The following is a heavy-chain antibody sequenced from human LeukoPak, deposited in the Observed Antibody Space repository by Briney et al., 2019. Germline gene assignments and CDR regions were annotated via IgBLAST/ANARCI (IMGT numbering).Heavy chain of an antibody. Sequence: PGGSLRLSCVASGFTFSRFEMNWVRQAPGKGLEWISHISTGTYIAYTDSVKGRFTISRDNAKNSLYLQMNSLRAEDTAAYYCARASEDISLYFDWLSYFDYWGQGTLVTASS. J-gene: IGHJ4*02. V-gene: IGHV3-21*05. D-gene: IGHD3-9*01. CDR3: ARASEDISLYFDWLSYFDY. CDR2: ISTGTYI. CDR1: GFTFSRFE.